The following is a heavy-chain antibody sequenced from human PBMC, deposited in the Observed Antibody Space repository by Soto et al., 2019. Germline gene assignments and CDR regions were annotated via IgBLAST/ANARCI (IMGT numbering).Heavy chain of an antibody. J-gene: IGHJ4*02. CDR1: GFIFSNYG. D-gene: IGHD3-10*01. Sequence: PGGSLRLSCAASGFIFSNYGMHWARQAPGKGLEWVAVIWYDGSNKYYADSVKGRFTISRDNSKNTLYLEMNSLRAEDTAVYSCATGPYYDSVRAFDYWGRGTLVTVSS. V-gene: IGHV3-33*01. CDR3: ATGPYYDSVRAFDY. CDR2: IWYDGSNK.